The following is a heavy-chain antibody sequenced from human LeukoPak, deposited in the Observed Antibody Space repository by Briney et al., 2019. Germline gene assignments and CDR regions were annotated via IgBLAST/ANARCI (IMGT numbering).Heavy chain of an antibody. V-gene: IGHV3-30-3*01. D-gene: IGHD3-3*01. J-gene: IGHJ4*02. CDR3: AKVAYVFWSGYSTPYYFDY. Sequence: GRSLRLSCAASEFTFRSYNMYWVRQAPGKGLEWVAVISSDGSNKYYADSVKGRFTISRDNSKNTLYLQMNSLRTEDTAVYYCAKVAYVFWSGYSTPYYFDYWGQGTLVTVSS. CDR1: EFTFRSYN. CDR2: ISSDGSNK.